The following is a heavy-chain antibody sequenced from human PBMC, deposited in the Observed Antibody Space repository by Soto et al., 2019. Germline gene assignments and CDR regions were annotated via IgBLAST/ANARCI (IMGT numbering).Heavy chain of an antibody. CDR2: IIPIFGTA. D-gene: IGHD6-19*01. CDR3: ARPAVAEHEGDYYYYGMVV. J-gene: IGHJ6*02. V-gene: IGHV1-69*01. CDR1: GGTFSSYA. Sequence: QVQLVQSGAEVKKPGSSVKVSCKASGGTFSSYAISWVRQSPGQGLEWMGGIIPIFGTANYAQKFQGRVTITADESTSTAYRELSSLRSEDTAVYYCARPAVAEHEGDYYYYGMVVWGHGTTVTVSS.